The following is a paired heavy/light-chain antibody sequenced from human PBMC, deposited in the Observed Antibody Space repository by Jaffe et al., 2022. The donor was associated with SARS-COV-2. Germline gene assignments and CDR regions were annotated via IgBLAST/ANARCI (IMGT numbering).Heavy chain of an antibody. D-gene: IGHD1-26*01. CDR2: LNAPATSS. Sequence: EVQLVESGGGLVQPGGSLRLSCAASGFAFSDHWMHWVRQAPGKGLVWISRLNAPATSSGYADSVRGRFTISRDNAKNTLYLQMDSLRVEDTAVYYCARDSGSYPFDYWGQGIAVTVSS. V-gene: IGHV3-74*01. J-gene: IGHJ4*02. CDR1: GFAFSDHW. CDR3: ARDSGSYPFDY.
Light chain of an antibody. CDR1: SSNIGGNS. CDR2: DNT. Sequence: QSVLTQPPSASGTPGQRVTISCSGSSSNIGGNSVNWYQQFPGTAPKLLIYDNTQRPSGVPARFSGSKSGTSASLAISGLQSEDEADYYCATWEDSLNGPQVVFGGGTELTVL. V-gene: IGLV1-44*01. J-gene: IGLJ2*01. CDR3: ATWEDSLNGPQVV.